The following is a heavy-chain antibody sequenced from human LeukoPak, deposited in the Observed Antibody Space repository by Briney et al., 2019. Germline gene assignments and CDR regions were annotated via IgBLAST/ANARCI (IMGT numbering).Heavy chain of an antibody. CDR2: INPNSGGT. J-gene: IGHJ4*02. CDR1: GYTFTGYY. CDR3: ARVKDFWSGYYVDY. V-gene: IGHV1-2*04. D-gene: IGHD3-3*01. Sequence: ASVKVSCKASGYTFTGYYMHWVRQAPGQGLEWMGWINPNSGGTNYAQKFQGWVTMTRDTSISTAYMELSSLRSEDTAVYYCARVKDFWSGYYVDYWGQGTLVTVSS.